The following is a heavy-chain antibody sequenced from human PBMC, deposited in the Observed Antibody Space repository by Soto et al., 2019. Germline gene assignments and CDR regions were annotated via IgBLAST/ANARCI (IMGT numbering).Heavy chain of an antibody. D-gene: IGHD2-15*01. J-gene: IGHJ4*02. CDR2: IWYDGSNK. CDR1: GFTFSSYG. CDR3: ARDGYCSGGSCYSVPVFDY. Sequence: QVQLVESGGGVVQPGRSLRLCWAASGFTFSSYGMHWVRQAPGKGLECVAVIWYDGSNKYYADSVKGRFTISRDNSKNTLYLQMNSLRAEDTAVYYCARDGYCSGGSCYSVPVFDYWGQGTLVTVSS. V-gene: IGHV3-33*01.